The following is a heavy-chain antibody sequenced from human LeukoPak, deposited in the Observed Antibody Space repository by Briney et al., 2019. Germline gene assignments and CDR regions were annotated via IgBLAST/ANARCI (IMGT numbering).Heavy chain of an antibody. CDR3: AREDSASGRGLGS. D-gene: IGHD3-10*01. CDR2: IYSSETT. CDR1: GGSISSYL. Sequence: SETLSLTCTVSGGSISSYLWTWIRQPAGKGLEWIGRIYSSETTNYNPSLKNRVTMSVDTSKNQFSVKMTSVTAADTAVYYCAREDSASGRGLGSWGQGTLVTVSS. J-gene: IGHJ5*02. V-gene: IGHV4-4*07.